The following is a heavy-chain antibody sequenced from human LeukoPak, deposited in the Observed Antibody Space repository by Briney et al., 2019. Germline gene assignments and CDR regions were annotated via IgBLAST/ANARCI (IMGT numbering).Heavy chain of an antibody. D-gene: IGHD6-13*01. V-gene: IGHV3-21*04. Sequence: GSLRLSCTGSGFTFSSYSMNWVRQAPGKGLEWVSSISSSSYRYYEESVKGRFSISRDNARNSLYLQMNSLRAEDTAMYYYARDKVAAASLQADYYYFYYMDGWGKGTTVTVSS. CDR3: ARDKVAAASLQADYYYFYYMDG. CDR1: GFTFSSYS. J-gene: IGHJ6*03. CDR2: ISSSSYR.